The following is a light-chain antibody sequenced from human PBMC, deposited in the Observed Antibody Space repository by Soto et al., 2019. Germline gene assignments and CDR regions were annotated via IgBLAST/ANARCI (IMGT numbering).Light chain of an antibody. CDR2: GAS. V-gene: IGKV3-20*01. CDR1: QSVSSN. Sequence: EIVMTQSPATLSVSPGERAPLSCRASQSVSSNLAWYQQKPGQAPRLLIYGASTRATGIPDRFSGSGSGTDFTLTIVRLEPEDFAVYYCQQYGTSPRTFGQGTKVDI. J-gene: IGKJ1*01. CDR3: QQYGTSPRT.